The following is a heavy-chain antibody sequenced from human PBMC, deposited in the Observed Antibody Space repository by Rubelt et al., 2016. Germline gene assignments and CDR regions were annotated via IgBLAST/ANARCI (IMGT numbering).Heavy chain of an antibody. CDR3: AKESARRYSSGWYEDY. Sequence: YYADSVKGRFTVSRDNSKNTLYLQMNSLRAEDTAIYYCAKESARRYSSGWYEDYWGQGTLVTVSS. V-gene: IGHV3-23*01. D-gene: IGHD6-19*01. J-gene: IGHJ4*02.